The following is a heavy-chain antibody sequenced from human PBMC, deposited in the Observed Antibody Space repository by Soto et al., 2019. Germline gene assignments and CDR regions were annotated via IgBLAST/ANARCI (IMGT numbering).Heavy chain of an antibody. Sequence: QVQLQESGPGLVKPSGTLSLTCAVSGGSISSSNWWSWVRQPPGKGLEWIGEIYHSGSTNYNPSPKSRVTLSVAKSKNQFSLELSSVTAADTAVYYCARGAVSCSGGSCCGWFDPWGQGTLVTVSS. CDR2: IYHSGST. CDR3: ARGAVSCSGGSCCGWFDP. D-gene: IGHD2-15*01. J-gene: IGHJ5*02. CDR1: GGSISSSNW. V-gene: IGHV4-4*02.